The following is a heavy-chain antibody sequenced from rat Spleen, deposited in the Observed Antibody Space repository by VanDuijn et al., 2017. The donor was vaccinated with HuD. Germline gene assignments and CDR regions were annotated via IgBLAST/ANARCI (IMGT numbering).Heavy chain of an antibody. V-gene: IGHV4-2*01. CDR2: INKDSTAI. CDR3: ARGGSPLSY. J-gene: IGHJ3*01. D-gene: IGHD1-2*01. Sequence: EVQLVESGGGLVQPGRSLQLSCAASGFNFNDYWMGWVRQAPGKGRAWIGEINKDSTAINYTPSLKDKFTISRDKAQNTLYLPMSKLGSEDTAIYYCARGGSPLSYWGQGTLVTVSS. CDR1: GFNFNDYW.